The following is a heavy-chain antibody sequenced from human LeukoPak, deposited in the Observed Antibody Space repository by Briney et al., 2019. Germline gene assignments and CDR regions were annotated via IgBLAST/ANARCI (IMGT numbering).Heavy chain of an antibody. V-gene: IGHV1-8*01. CDR2: VNPNSGNT. CDR1: GYTFTSYD. CDR3: ARGGNGYNRFYYYYYYMDV. Sequence: ASVKVSCKASGYTFTSYDINWVRQATGQGLEWMGWVNPNSGNTGYAQKFQGRVTMTRNTSISTAYMELSSLRSEDTAVYYCARGGNGYNRFYYYYYYMDVWGKGTTVTVSS. J-gene: IGHJ6*03. D-gene: IGHD5-24*01.